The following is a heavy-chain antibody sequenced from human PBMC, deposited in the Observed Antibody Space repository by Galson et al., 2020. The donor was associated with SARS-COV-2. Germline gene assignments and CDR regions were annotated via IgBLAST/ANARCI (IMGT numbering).Heavy chain of an antibody. CDR1: GFTFSSYS. CDR3: ARVSGAWYYYDSSGYADY. J-gene: IGHJ4*02. Sequence: TGGSLRLSCAASGFTFSSYSMNWVRQAPGKGLEWVSSISSSSSYIYYADSVKGRFPISRDNAKNSLYLQMNSLRAEDTAVYYCARVSGAWYYYDSSGYADYWGQGTLVTVSS. D-gene: IGHD3-22*01. V-gene: IGHV3-21*01. CDR2: ISSSSSYI.